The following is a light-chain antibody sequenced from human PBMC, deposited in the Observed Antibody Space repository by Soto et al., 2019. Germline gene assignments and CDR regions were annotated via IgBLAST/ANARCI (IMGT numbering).Light chain of an antibody. J-gene: IGLJ1*01. CDR2: TNT. CDR3: AAWDDSLNGYV. Sequence: QAVVTQPPSASGNPGQRVTLSCSGSSSNIGSNPVNWYQQVPGTAPKLLIYTNTWRPSGVPDRFSGSKSGSSASLAISGLQSDDEADYYCAAWDDSLNGYVFGTGTKLTVL. V-gene: IGLV1-44*01. CDR1: SSNIGSNP.